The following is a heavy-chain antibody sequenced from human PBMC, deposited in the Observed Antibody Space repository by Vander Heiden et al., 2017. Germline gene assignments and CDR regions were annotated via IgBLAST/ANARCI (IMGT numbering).Heavy chain of an antibody. Sequence: QVQLVESGGGVVQPGRSLRLSCAASGFTFSSYGMHWVRQAPGKGLEWVAVRWYDGSNKYYADSVKGRFTISRDNSKNTLYLQMNSLRAEDTAVYYCARALQMAVAAPLGYWGQGTLVTVSS. CDR1: GFTFSSYG. V-gene: IGHV3-33*01. D-gene: IGHD6-19*01. J-gene: IGHJ4*02. CDR3: ARALQMAVAAPLGY. CDR2: RWYDGSNK.